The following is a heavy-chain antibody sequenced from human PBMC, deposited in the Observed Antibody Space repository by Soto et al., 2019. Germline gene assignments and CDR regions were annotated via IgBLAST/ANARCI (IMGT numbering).Heavy chain of an antibody. CDR1: GDSVSSKSAV. D-gene: IGHD6-19*01. Sequence: PSQTLSLTCAISGDSVSSKSAVWNWLRQSPSRGLEWLGRTYFRSKWYTDYAVSVKSRITINPDTSKNQFSLQLSSVTPEDTAVYYCGREPMAGWVDFWGQGALVTVSS. CDR3: GREPMAGWVDF. V-gene: IGHV6-1*01. J-gene: IGHJ4*02. CDR2: TYFRSKWYT.